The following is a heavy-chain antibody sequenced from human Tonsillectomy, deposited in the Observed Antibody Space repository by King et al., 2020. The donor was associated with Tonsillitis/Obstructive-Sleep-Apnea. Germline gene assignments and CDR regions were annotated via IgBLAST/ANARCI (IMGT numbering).Heavy chain of an antibody. D-gene: IGHD1-26*01. CDR3: AKHLESGNYRGRWYFDL. Sequence: VQLVESGGGLVQPGGSLRLSCAASGFTFSSYALSWVRQAPGQGLEWVSATVGSGDSTYYADSVRGRFTISRDNSKNTLYLQMNSLRAEDTAVYYCAKHLESGNYRGRWYFDLWGRGTLVTVSS. CDR2: TVGSGDST. V-gene: IGHV3-23*04. CDR1: GFTFSSYA. J-gene: IGHJ2*01.